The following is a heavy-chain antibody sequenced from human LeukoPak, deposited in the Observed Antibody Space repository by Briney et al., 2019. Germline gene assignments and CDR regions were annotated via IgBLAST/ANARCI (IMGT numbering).Heavy chain of an antibody. Sequence: ASVKVSCKASGGTFSSYAISWVRQAPGQGLEWMGGIIPIFGTANYAQKFQGRVTITADESTSTAYMELSSLRSEDTAMYYCARDSSDYGVQTNWFDPWGQGTLVTVSS. CDR2: IIPIFGTA. CDR1: GGTFSSYA. V-gene: IGHV1-69*13. J-gene: IGHJ5*02. CDR3: ARDSSDYGVQTNWFDP. D-gene: IGHD4-17*01.